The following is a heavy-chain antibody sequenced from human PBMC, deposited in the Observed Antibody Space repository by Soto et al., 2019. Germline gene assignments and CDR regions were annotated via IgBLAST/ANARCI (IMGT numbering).Heavy chain of an antibody. CDR1: GFTFRSYG. V-gene: IGHV3-30*18. D-gene: IGHD1-1*01. J-gene: IGHJ4*02. CDR2: ISYDGSHE. Sequence: QVQLVESGGGVVQPGRSLRLSCAASGFTFRSYGMHWVRQAPGRGLEWVAVISYDGSHEYYADSVKGRFSISRDNSKSTLYLQMNSLRAEDTAVHYCAKGVDWNPCDYWGQGTLVTVSS. CDR3: AKGVDWNPCDY.